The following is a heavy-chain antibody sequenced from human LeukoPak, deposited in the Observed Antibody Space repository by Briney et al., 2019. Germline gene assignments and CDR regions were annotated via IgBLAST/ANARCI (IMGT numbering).Heavy chain of an antibody. CDR3: ARDDYDYVWGSYSD. CDR2: VYYTGTT. J-gene: IGHJ4*02. D-gene: IGHD3-16*01. V-gene: IGHV4-39*07. CDR1: GGSIRRENYF. Sequence: SETLSLTCTFSGGSIRRENYFWGWIRQSPGKGLEWIGNVYYTGTTYYNPSLKSRVTISVDTSKNQFSLKLSSVTAADTAVYYCARDDYDYVWGSYSDWGQGTLVAVSS.